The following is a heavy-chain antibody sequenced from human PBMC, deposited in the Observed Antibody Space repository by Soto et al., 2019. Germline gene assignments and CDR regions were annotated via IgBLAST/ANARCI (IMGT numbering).Heavy chain of an antibody. CDR3: GGQLAMEY. Sequence: QVQLVQSGAEVKTPGASVKVSCKASGYTFVNYEINWVRQATGQGLEWLGWMNPHSGDTFYAQNFQGRVTMTRNPSIPTPCMELNSLKTEDTAVYYCGGQLAMEYRGQGTLVSVSS. D-gene: IGHD1-1*01. CDR2: MNPHSGDT. J-gene: IGHJ4*02. V-gene: IGHV1-8*01. CDR1: GYTFVNYE.